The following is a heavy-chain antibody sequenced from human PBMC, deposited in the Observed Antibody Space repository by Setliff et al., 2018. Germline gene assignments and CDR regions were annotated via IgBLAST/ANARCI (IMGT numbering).Heavy chain of an antibody. J-gene: IGHJ3*01. Sequence: ASVKDSCKAYGETFSRNYITWVRQAPGRGLEWMGWISGYNGHTEYEQKFRHKFTMTTDTSTITAYMELRSLIFDDTALYYCARGLLRSSSWRSDVFDVWGQGTMVTVSS. CDR1: GETFSRNY. CDR3: ARGLLRSSSWRSDVFDV. CDR2: ISGYNGHT. V-gene: IGHV1-18*01. D-gene: IGHD6-13*01.